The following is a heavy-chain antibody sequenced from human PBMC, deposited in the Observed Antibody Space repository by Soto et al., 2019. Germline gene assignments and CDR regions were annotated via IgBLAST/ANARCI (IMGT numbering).Heavy chain of an antibody. Sequence: GPLRLSCAAFGFTVSGKKYVAWVRQAPGKGLEWVSALYDLDGTYYADSVKGPFTTSSDSSRTTVYLQMNDLRPDDTAVYSCATWHLREHAYDIWGQGTTVTVSS. J-gene: IGHJ3*02. CDR1: GFTVSGKKY. CDR3: ATWHLREHAYDI. V-gene: IGHV3-53*01. CDR2: LYDLDGT. D-gene: IGHD3-10*01.